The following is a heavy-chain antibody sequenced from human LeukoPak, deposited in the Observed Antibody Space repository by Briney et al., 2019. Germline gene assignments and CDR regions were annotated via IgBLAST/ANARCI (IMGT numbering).Heavy chain of an antibody. CDR1: GFTFDDYG. J-gene: IGHJ6*03. Sequence: PGGPLRLSCAASGFTFDDYGMSWVRQAPGKGLEWVSGINWNGGSTGYADSVKGRFTNSRDNAKNSLYLQMNSLRAEDTALYYCARDQGLSSYYYYMDVWGKGTTVTVSS. V-gene: IGHV3-20*04. CDR2: INWNGGST. D-gene: IGHD3/OR15-3a*01. CDR3: ARDQGLSSYYYYMDV.